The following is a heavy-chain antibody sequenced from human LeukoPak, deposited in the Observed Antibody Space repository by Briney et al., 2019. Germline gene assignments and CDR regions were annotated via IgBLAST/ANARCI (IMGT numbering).Heavy chain of an antibody. Sequence: GGSLRLSCAASGFTFSSYSMNWVRQAPGKGLEWVSSISSSSSYIYYADSVKGRFTISRDNAKNSLYLQMNSLRAEDTAVYYRARGLGSSSSSDAFDIWGQGTMVTVSS. CDR2: ISSSSSYI. CDR3: ARGLGSSSSSDAFDI. CDR1: GFTFSSYS. D-gene: IGHD6-6*01. V-gene: IGHV3-21*01. J-gene: IGHJ3*02.